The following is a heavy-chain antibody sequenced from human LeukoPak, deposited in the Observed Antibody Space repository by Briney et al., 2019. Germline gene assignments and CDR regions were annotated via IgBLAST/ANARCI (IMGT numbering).Heavy chain of an antibody. V-gene: IGHV4-39*07. J-gene: IGHJ4*02. CDR1: GGSISSTIYD. Sequence: SETLSLTCGVSGGSISSTIYDWAWIRQPPGKGLEWIGTIYYSGSTFYSPSLKSRVTISVDTSKNQFSLRLSSVTAADTAVYYCARVYYGGLYWGRGTLVTVST. D-gene: IGHD4-23*01. CDR2: IYYSGST. CDR3: ARVYYGGLY.